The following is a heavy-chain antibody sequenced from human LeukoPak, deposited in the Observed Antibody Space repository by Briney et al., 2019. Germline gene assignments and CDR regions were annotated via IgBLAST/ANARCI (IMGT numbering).Heavy chain of an antibody. Sequence: PGGSVRLSCAATGFTSVNYAMSWVRQAPGKGLEWVSAITGSGDSTYYADSVKGRFTISRDNSKNTLYLQMNSLRAEDTALYYCAKGDCVSTSCPFDYWGQGSLVTVSS. D-gene: IGHD2-2*01. CDR1: GFTSVNYA. CDR3: AKGDCVSTSCPFDY. V-gene: IGHV3-23*01. CDR2: ITGSGDST. J-gene: IGHJ4*02.